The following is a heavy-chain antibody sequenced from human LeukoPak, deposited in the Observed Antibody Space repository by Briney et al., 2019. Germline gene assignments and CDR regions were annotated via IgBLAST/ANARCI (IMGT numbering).Heavy chain of an antibody. Sequence: GGSLRLSCAASGFTFSSYSMNWVRQAPGKGLEWVSSISSSSSYIYYADSVKGRFTISRDNAKNSLYLQVNSLRAEDTAVYYCARAINSSGWPFDYWGQGTLVTVSS. J-gene: IGHJ4*02. CDR3: ARAINSSGWPFDY. CDR2: ISSSSSYI. CDR1: GFTFSSYS. V-gene: IGHV3-21*01. D-gene: IGHD6-19*01.